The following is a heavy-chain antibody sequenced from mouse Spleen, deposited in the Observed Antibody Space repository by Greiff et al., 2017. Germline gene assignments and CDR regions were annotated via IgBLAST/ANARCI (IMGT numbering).Heavy chain of an antibody. D-gene: IGHD2-3*01. CDR2: INPSSGYT. CDR1: GYTFTSYW. Sequence: VQLQQSGAELAKPGASVKLSCKASGYTFTSYWMHWVKQRPGQGLEWIGYINPSSGYTKYNQKFKDKATLTADKSSSTAYMQLSSLTYEDSAVYYCARSYDGYEDWFAYWGQGTLVTVSA. CDR3: ARSYDGYEDWFAY. V-gene: IGHV1-7*01. J-gene: IGHJ3*01.